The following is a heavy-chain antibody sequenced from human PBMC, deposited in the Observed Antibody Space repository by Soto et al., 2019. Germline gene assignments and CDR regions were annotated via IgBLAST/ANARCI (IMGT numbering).Heavy chain of an antibody. CDR1: GGSISSYY. V-gene: IGHV4-4*07. CDR3: ARENRESPTVTYYYYGMDV. Sequence: LSLTCTVSGGSISSYYWSWIRQPAGKGLEWIGRIYTSGSTNYNPSLKSRVTMSVDTSKNQFSLKLSSVTAADTAVYYCARENRESPTVTYYYYGMDVWGQGTTVTVSS. J-gene: IGHJ6*02. D-gene: IGHD4-17*01. CDR2: IYTSGST.